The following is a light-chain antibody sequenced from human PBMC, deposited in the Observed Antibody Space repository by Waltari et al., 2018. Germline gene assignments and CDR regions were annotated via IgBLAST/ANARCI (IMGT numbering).Light chain of an antibody. Sequence: QSALTQPPSVSGSPGQSVTISCTGTNSDVGSHDRVPWFQQFPGTAPKLLIYEVINRPSGVPDRFSASKSGNTASLTISGLQGEDEGDYYCISFTTTSTWVFGGGTKVTVL. V-gene: IGLV2-18*02. CDR2: EVI. J-gene: IGLJ3*02. CDR3: ISFTTTSTWV. CDR1: NSDVGSHDR.